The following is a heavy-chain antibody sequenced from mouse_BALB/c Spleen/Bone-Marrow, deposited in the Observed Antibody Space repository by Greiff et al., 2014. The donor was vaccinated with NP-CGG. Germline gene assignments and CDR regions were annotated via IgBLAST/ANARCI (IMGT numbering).Heavy chain of an antibody. CDR2: IDPYSGGT. CDR1: GYSFTGYN. V-gene: IGHV1S135*01. CDR3: ARSLLRRDALDY. J-gene: IGHJ4*01. D-gene: IGHD2-12*01. Sequence: EVKVVESGPELEKPGASVRISCKASGYSFTGYNINWVRQSNGKSLEWIGYIDPYSGGTSYYQRFKDRATLTVDKSSSTAYMQLKSLTSEDSAVYYCARSLLRRDALDYWGQGTSVTVSS.